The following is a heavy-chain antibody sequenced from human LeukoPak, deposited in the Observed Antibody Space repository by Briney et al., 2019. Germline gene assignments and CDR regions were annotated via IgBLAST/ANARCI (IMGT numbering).Heavy chain of an antibody. J-gene: IGHJ4*02. V-gene: IGHV1-24*01. Sequence: ASVKVSCKVSGYTLTELSMHWVRQAPGKGLEWMGGFDPEDGETIYAQKFQGRVTMTEDTSTDTAYMELSSLRSEDTAVYYCATAPFWAAAGSYYFDYWGQGTLVTVSS. CDR1: GYTLTELS. D-gene: IGHD6-13*01. CDR3: ATAPFWAAAGSYYFDY. CDR2: FDPEDGET.